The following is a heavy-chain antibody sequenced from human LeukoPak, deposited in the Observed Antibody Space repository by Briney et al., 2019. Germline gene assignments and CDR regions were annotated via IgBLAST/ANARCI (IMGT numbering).Heavy chain of an antibody. J-gene: IGHJ3*02. V-gene: IGHV1-69*04. D-gene: IGHD3-10*01. CDR1: GGTFSSYA. CDR2: IIPILGIA. Sequence: GSSVKVSCKASGGTFSSYAISWVRQAPGQGLEWMGRIIPILGIANYAQKFQGRVTITADKSTSTAYMELSSLRSEDTAVYYCARTMVREVIGAFDIWGQGTMVTVSS. CDR3: ARTMVREVIGAFDI.